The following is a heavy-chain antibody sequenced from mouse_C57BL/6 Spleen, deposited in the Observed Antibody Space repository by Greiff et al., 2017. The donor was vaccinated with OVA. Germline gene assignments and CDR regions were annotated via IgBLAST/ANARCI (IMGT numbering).Heavy chain of an antibody. CDR1: GFTFSDYY. CDR2: INYDGSST. Sequence: EVMLVESEGGLVQPGSSMKLSCTASGFTFSDYYMAWVRQVPEKGLEWVANINYDGSSTYYLDSLKSRFIISRDNAKNILYLQMSSLKSEDTATYYCAREIYWYFDVWGTGTTVTVSS. CDR3: AREIYWYFDV. V-gene: IGHV5-16*01. J-gene: IGHJ1*03.